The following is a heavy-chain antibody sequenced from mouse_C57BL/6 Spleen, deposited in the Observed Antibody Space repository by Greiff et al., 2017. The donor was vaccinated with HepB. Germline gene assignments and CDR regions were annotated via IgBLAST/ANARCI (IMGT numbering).Heavy chain of an antibody. CDR3: AREMLYYGSSHFDY. V-gene: IGHV1-64*01. Sequence: QVQLQQPGAELVKPGASVKLSCKASGYTFTSYWMHWVKQRPGQGLEWIGMIHPNSGSTNYNEKFKSKATLTVDKSSSAAYMQLSSLTSEDSAVYYCAREMLYYGSSHFDYWGQGTTLTVSS. CDR1: GYTFTSYW. J-gene: IGHJ2*01. D-gene: IGHD1-1*01. CDR2: IHPNSGST.